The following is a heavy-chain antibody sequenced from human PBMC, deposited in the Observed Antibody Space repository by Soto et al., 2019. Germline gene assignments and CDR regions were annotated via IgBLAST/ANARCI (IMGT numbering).Heavy chain of an antibody. CDR2: ISAYNGNT. D-gene: IGHD3-10*01. J-gene: IGHJ3*02. CDR3: ARWGGYYNNAFAI. Sequence: ASVKVSCKASGYTFASYAISWMRQAPGQGLEWMGWISAYNGNTNYAQNLQGRVTMTTDTSTSTAYMELRSLRSDDTAVYFCARWGGYYNNAFAIWGQGTMGTVSS. CDR1: GYTFASYA. V-gene: IGHV1-18*01.